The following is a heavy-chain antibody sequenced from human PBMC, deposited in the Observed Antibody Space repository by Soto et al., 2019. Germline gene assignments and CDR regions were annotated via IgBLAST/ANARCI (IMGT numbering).Heavy chain of an antibody. D-gene: IGHD6-19*01. Sequence: WGSLRLSCAASGFTLTSYAMHWVRHAPGKGLEWVAVISYDGGSIFYADSVKGRFTISRDASRNTVFLQMNSLRSEDTAVYYCARDWGAVASYYFDNWGQGTPVTVSS. V-gene: IGHV3-30*04. CDR1: GFTLTSYA. CDR3: ARDWGAVASYYFDN. J-gene: IGHJ4*02. CDR2: ISYDGGSI.